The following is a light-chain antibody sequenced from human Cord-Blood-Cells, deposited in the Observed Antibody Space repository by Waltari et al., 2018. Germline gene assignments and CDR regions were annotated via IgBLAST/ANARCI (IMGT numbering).Light chain of an antibody. J-gene: IGLJ3*02. CDR3: SSYTSSSTWV. CDR2: DVS. CDR1: SSDVGGYNY. Sequence: QSALTQPASVSGSPGQSITIPCTGTSSDVGGYNYVSWYQQHPGKAPKLMIYDVSNRPSGVSNRFSGSNSGNTASLTISGLQAEDEADYYCSSYTSSSTWVFGGGTKLTVL. V-gene: IGLV2-14*03.